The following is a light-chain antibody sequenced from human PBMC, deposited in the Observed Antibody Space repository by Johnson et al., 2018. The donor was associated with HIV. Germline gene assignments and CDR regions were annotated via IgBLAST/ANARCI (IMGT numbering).Light chain of an antibody. CDR3: GTWDTSLSPGGV. V-gene: IGLV1-51*01. CDR1: SSNIGNNY. Sequence: QSVLTQPPSVSAAPGQKVNISCSGSSSNIGNNYVSWYQQLPGTAPKLLIYDNDKRPSGIPDRFSGSKSGTSATLGITGLQTGDEADYYCGTWDTSLSPGGVFGTGTKVSVL. J-gene: IGLJ1*01. CDR2: DND.